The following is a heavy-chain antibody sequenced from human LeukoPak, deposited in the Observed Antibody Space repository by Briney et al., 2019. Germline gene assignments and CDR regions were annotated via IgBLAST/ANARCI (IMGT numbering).Heavy chain of an antibody. CDR3: AKAGAVVVVAAKYFDY. V-gene: IGHV3-30*04. CDR1: GFTFSSYA. D-gene: IGHD2-15*01. J-gene: IGHJ4*02. Sequence: TGGSLRLSCAASGFTFSSYAMHWVRQAPGKGLEWVAVISYDGSNQYYADSVKGRFTISRDNAKNSLYLQMNSLRAEDTAVYYCAKAGAVVVVAAKYFDYWGQGTLVTVSS. CDR2: ISYDGSNQ.